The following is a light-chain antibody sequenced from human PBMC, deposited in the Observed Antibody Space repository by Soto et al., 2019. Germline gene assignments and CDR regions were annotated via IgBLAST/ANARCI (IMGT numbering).Light chain of an antibody. J-gene: IGLJ1*01. Sequence: QSALTQPPSVSGAPGQMVTISCTGSSSNIGAGYDVHWYQQLPGTAPKLLIYANNIRPSGVPGRFSGSKSGTSASLAITGLQAEDEADYYCQSYDSSLSGYVFGTGTKVTVL. CDR2: ANN. CDR1: SSNIGAGYD. V-gene: IGLV1-40*01. CDR3: QSYDSSLSGYV.